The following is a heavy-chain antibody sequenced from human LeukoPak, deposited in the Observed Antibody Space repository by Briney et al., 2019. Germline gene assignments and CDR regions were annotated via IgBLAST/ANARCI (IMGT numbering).Heavy chain of an antibody. CDR2: IYHSGST. D-gene: IGHD6-13*01. J-gene: IGHJ4*02. CDR1: GYSISSGYY. V-gene: IGHV4-38-2*01. CDR3: ARVGYSSSWYPDY. Sequence: SETLSLTCAVSGYSISSGYYWCWIRQPPGKGLEWIGSIYHSGSTYYNPSLKSRVTISVDTSKNQFSLKLSSVTAADTAVYYCARVGYSSSWYPDYWGQGTLVTVSS.